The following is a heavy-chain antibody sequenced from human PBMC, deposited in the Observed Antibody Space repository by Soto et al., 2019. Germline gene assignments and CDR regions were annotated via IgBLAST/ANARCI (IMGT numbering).Heavy chain of an antibody. V-gene: IGHV3-23*01. CDR2: ISGSGATT. CDR1: GFIFSNYA. J-gene: IGHJ4*02. CDR3: TKGGIPRRYNIPKVDFDY. Sequence: EVHLLESGGDLVQRGGSLRLSCAASGFIFSNYAMSWVRQAPGKGLEWVSAISGSGATTYYPDSVKGRFTISRDNSKNTLYLQMNSLRAEDPAVYYCTKGGIPRRYNIPKVDFDYWGQGSLVTVSS. D-gene: IGHD1-1*01.